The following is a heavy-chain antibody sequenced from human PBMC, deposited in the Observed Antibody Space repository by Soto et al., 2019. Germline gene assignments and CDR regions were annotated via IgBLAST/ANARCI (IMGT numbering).Heavy chain of an antibody. V-gene: IGHV3-21*01. Sequence: NPGGSLRLSCAASGFTFSSYSMNWVRQAPGKGLEWVSSISSSSSYIYYADSVKGRFTISRDNAKNSLYLQMNSLRAEDTAVYYCARDPERFGELLSRQDKYYYYHYYMDVWGKGTTVTVSS. D-gene: IGHD3-10*01. CDR1: GFTFSSYS. J-gene: IGHJ6*03. CDR2: ISSSSSYI. CDR3: ARDPERFGELLSRQDKYYYYHYYMDV.